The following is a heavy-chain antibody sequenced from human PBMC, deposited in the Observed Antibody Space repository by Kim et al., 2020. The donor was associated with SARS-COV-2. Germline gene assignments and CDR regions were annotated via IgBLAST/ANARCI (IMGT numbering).Heavy chain of an antibody. CDR3: ATSNYYDSRGMAAQGWFAFDI. D-gene: IGHD3-22*01. CDR2: ISSNGGST. V-gene: IGHV3-64*01. CDR1: GFTFSSYA. Sequence: GGSLRLSCAASGFTFSSYAMHWVRQAPGKGLEYVSAISSNGGSTYYANSVKGRFTISRDNSKNTLYLQMDSLRAEDMAVYYCATSNYYDSRGMAAQGWFAFDIWGQGTMVTVSS. J-gene: IGHJ3*02.